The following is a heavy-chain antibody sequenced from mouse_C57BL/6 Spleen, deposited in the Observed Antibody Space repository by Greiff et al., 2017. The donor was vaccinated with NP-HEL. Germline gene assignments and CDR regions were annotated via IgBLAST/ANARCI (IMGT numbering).Heavy chain of an antibody. CDR2: IDPNSGGT. CDR1: GYTFTSYW. J-gene: IGHJ2*01. V-gene: IGHV1-72*01. CDR3: ARDLVTTVVAHYFDY. D-gene: IGHD1-1*01. Sequence: QVQLQQPGAELVKPGASVKLSCKASGYTFTSYWMHWVKQRPGRGLEWIGRIDPNSGGTKYNEKFKSKATLTVDKPSSTAYMQLSSLTSEDSAVYYCARDLVTTVVAHYFDYWGQGTTLTVSS.